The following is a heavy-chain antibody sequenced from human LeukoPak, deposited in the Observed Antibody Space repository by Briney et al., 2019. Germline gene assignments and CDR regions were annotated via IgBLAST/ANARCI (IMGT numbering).Heavy chain of an antibody. CDR3: ASGSGSGYYYFVY. Sequence: GGSLRLSCAASGFTFDDYGMSWVRQAPGKGLEWVSSINWNGGSTGYADSVKGRFTISRDNAKNSLYLQMNSLRAEDTALYYCASGSGSGYYYFVYWGQGTLVTVSS. D-gene: IGHD3-22*01. V-gene: IGHV3-20*04. J-gene: IGHJ4*02. CDR1: GFTFDDYG. CDR2: INWNGGST.